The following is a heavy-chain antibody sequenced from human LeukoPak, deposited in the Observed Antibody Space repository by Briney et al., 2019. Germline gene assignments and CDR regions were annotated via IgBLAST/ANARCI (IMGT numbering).Heavy chain of an antibody. CDR1: GYTFISYA. V-gene: IGHV7-4-1*02. J-gene: IGHJ4*02. D-gene: IGHD1-26*01. CDR3: ARSRYSGSRTQKDFDY. CDR2: INTNTGNP. Sequence: ASVKVSCKASGYTFISYAMNWVRQAPGQGLEWMGWINTNTGNPTYAQGFTGRFVFSLDTSVSTAYLQISSLKAEDTAVYYCARSRYSGSRTQKDFDYWGQGTLVTVSS.